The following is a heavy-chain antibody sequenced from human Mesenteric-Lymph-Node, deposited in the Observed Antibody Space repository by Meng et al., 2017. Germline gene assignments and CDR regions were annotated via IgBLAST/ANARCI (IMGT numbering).Heavy chain of an antibody. Sequence: QVQLVQSGAEVQKPGASVKFSCKASGYTFTVYYMHWVRQAPGQGLEWMGRINPHTGGINYAQEFQGRVAMTRDTSISTAYMELSRLRTDETAVYYCAKIGSNHQFDLWGQGTLVTVSS. CDR2: INPHTGGI. V-gene: IGHV1-2*06. J-gene: IGHJ4*02. D-gene: IGHD4-11*01. CDR3: AKIGSNHQFDL. CDR1: GYTFTVYY.